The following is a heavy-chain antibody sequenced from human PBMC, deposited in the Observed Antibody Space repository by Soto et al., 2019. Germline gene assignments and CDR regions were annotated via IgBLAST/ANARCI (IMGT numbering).Heavy chain of an antibody. CDR2: ISSSSSYI. CDR1: GFTFSSYS. J-gene: IGHJ4*02. D-gene: IGHD5-18*01. Sequence: EVQLVESGGGLVKPGGSLRLSCAASGFTFSSYSMNWVRQAPGKGLEWVSSISSSSSYIYHADSVKGRFTISRDNAKNSLYLQMNSLRAEDTAVYYCARGGGYSYGFDYWGQGTLVTVSS. CDR3: ARGGGYSYGFDY. V-gene: IGHV3-21*01.